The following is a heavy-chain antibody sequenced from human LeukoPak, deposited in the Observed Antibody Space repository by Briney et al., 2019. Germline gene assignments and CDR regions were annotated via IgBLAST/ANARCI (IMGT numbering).Heavy chain of an antibody. V-gene: IGHV3-23*01. CDR1: GFTFRSLA. D-gene: IGHD3-22*01. J-gene: IGHJ4*02. Sequence: GSLSLSCAASGFTFRSLAMSGFRRAQGKGLRWASAISGSGGSTYYADSVKGRFTISRDNSKNTLYLQMNSLRAEDTAVYYCAKDPYYDSSGYYDYWGQGTLVTVSS. CDR2: ISGSGGST. CDR3: AKDPYYDSSGYYDY.